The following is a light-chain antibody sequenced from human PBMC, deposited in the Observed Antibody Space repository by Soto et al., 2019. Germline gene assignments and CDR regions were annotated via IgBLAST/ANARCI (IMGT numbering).Light chain of an antibody. CDR2: EVS. J-gene: IGLJ1*01. CDR1: SSDVGGYNY. Sequence: QSLLTQPASVSLSPGQSITISCTGTSSDVGGYNYVSWYQQHPGKAPKLVIYEVSNRPSGVSNRFSGSKSGNTASLTISGLQAEGEADYYCSSYTSSSTYVFGTGTKVTVL. V-gene: IGLV2-14*01. CDR3: SSYTSSSTYV.